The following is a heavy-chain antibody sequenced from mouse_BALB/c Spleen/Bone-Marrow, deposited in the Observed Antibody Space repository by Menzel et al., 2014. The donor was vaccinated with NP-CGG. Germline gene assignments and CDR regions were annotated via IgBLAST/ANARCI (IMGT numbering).Heavy chain of an antibody. D-gene: IGHD1-1*01. CDR1: GYTFTSYV. CDR2: INPFNDGT. CDR3: ARTGNYYGSSFDY. J-gene: IGHJ2*01. V-gene: IGHV1-14*01. Sequence: VQLQQPGPELVKPGTSVKMSCKASGYTFTSYVIHWVKQKPGQGLEWIGYINPFNDGTKYNEKFKDKATLISDKSSNTAYMELSSLTSEDSAVYYCARTGNYYGSSFDYWGQGTTLTVSS.